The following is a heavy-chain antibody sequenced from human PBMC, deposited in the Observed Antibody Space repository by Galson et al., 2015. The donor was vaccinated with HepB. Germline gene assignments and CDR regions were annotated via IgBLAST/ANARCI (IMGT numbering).Heavy chain of an antibody. CDR2: TKSDGTSI. V-gene: IGHV3-74*01. D-gene: IGHD4-17*01. CDR3: TRVQTGNYGRFDS. Sequence: SLRLSCAASGFAISNYWMHWVRQVPGKGLVWVSRTKSDGTSITYADSVMGRFTISRDNAGNMVFLQMNGLRAEDTAIYYCTRVQTGNYGRFDSWGQGTLVTVSS. CDR1: GFAISNYW. J-gene: IGHJ4*02.